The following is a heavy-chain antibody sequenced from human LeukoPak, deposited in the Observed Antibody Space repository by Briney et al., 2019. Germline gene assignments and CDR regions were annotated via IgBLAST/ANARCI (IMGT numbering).Heavy chain of an antibody. CDR1: GFTFSRYW. D-gene: IGHD3-3*01. CDR3: ARTYYDFWSGSRNIYYFDY. Sequence: GGSLRPSCAASGFTFSRYWMSWVRQAPGKGLEWVANIKQDGSEKNYVDSVKGRFTISRDNAKNSLYLQMNSLRAEDTAVYYCARTYYDFWSGSRNIYYFDYWGQGTLVTVSS. J-gene: IGHJ4*02. CDR2: IKQDGSEK. V-gene: IGHV3-7*03.